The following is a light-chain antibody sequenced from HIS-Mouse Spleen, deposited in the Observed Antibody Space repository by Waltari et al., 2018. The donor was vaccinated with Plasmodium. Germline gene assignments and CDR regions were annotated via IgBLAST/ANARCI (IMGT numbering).Light chain of an antibody. CDR2: AAS. CDR3: QQSYSTWT. Sequence: DIQMTQSPSSLSASVGDRVTITCRASQSISNYLHWYQPKPGKAPKFLIYAASTLQSGVPSRFSCSGSGTDFTLTISSLQPEDFATYYCQQSYSTWTFGQGTKVEIK. J-gene: IGKJ1*01. CDR1: QSISNY. V-gene: IGKV1-39*01.